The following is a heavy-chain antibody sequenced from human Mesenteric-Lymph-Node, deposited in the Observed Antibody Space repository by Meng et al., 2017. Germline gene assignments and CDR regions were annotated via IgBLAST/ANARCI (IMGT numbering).Heavy chain of an antibody. Sequence: LQGPGPGWVKPSGPLSLTCAVSGGSISSSNWWSWVRQPPGKGLEWIGEIYHSGRTNYNPSVKSRVSMSVDKSQNHFSLRLSSVTAADTAVYYCTTLYGDSISWGQGTLVTVSS. V-gene: IGHV4-4*02. J-gene: IGHJ4*02. CDR2: IYHSGRT. CDR1: GGSISSSNW. D-gene: IGHD4-17*01. CDR3: TTLYGDSIS.